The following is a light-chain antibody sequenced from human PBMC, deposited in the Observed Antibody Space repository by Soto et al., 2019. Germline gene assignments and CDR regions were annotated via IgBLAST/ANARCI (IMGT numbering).Light chain of an antibody. Sequence: DIQMTQSPSTLSASVGDRVTITCRASQSISSWLAWYQQKPGKSPKLLIYKASSLESGVPSRFSGSESGTEFTLTSSSLQPDDFATYYCQQYSTCSRTFGQGTKVEIK. CDR2: KAS. J-gene: IGKJ1*01. CDR3: QQYSTCSRT. V-gene: IGKV1-5*03. CDR1: QSISSW.